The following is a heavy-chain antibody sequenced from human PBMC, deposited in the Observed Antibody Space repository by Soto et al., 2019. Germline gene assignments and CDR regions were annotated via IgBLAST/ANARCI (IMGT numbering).Heavy chain of an antibody. CDR1: GYSFTSFW. D-gene: IGHD1-20*01. CDR3: ARRPGITGTTYYYGMDV. Sequence: GESLKISSKGSGYSFTSFWISWVRQMPGKGLEWMGRIDPSDSYTNYSPSFQGHVTISADKSISTAHLQWSSLKASDTAMYYCARRPGITGTTYYYGMDVWGQGTTVTVSS. V-gene: IGHV5-10-1*01. CDR2: IDPSDSYT. J-gene: IGHJ6*02.